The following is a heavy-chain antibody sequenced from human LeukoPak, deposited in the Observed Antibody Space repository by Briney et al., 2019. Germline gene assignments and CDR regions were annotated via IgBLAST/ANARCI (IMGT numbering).Heavy chain of an antibody. CDR1: GYTFTSYD. V-gene: IGHV1-8*01. J-gene: IGHJ4*02. D-gene: IGHD3-10*01. Sequence: ASVKVSCKASGYTFTSYDINWVRQAPGQGLEWMGWMNPNSGNTGYAQNFQGRVTMTRNTSISTAYMELSSLRSDDTAVCYCARSLHMVRGLIGYWGQGTLVIVSS. CDR2: MNPNSGNT. CDR3: ARSLHMVRGLIGY.